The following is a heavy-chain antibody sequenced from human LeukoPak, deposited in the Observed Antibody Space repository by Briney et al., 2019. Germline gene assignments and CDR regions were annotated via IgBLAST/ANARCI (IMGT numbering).Heavy chain of an antibody. D-gene: IGHD3-22*01. CDR2: IKQVGRAK. CDR3: ASGSSGYSLFDY. Sequence: PGGTLRLTCVDSGFTSSSYWMSWVRQATGKRLEWVSNIKQVGRAKYYVDSVKGRFTISRDNAKNSLYRKMNSLRAEDTAVYYCASGSSGYSLFDYWGQGTLVTVSS. J-gene: IGHJ4*02. CDR1: GFTSSSYW. V-gene: IGHV3-7*02.